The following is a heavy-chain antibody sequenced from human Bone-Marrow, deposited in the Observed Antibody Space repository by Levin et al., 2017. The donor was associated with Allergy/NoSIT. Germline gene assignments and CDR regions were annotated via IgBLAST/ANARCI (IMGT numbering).Heavy chain of an antibody. V-gene: IGHV4-61*01. CDR1: GTSINSGSNY. CDR3: ARDLDYYYYMDV. CDR2: IDYRGGT. Sequence: PSETLSLTCSVSGTSINSGSNYWSWIRQSPGKGLEWIGCIDYRGGTKYNPSLRSRVTISADTSKNQFSLRLTSVTTADTAVYYCARDLDYYYYMDVWGKGTTVTVSS. J-gene: IGHJ6*03.